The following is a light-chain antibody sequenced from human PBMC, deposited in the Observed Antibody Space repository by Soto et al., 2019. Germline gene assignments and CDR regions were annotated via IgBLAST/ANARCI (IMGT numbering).Light chain of an antibody. CDR1: SSNIGTGYD. J-gene: IGLJ6*01. CDR3: PSFDIIRGYL. CDR2: GNS. Sequence: QSVLTQPPSVSGAPGERVTISCTGGSSNIGTGYDVHWYRQLPGTAPKLLIYGNSNRPSGVPDRFSGSKSGTSASLAITGLQAEDEAHYSCPSFDIIRGYLYGSGTKLTVL. V-gene: IGLV1-40*01.